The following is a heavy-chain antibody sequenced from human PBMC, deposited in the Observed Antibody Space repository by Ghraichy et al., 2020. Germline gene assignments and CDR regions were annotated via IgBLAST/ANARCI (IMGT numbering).Heavy chain of an antibody. CDR3: ASLDTGYDSNGYSGY. CDR1: GASMRSYY. V-gene: IGHV4-59*08. CDR2: VFYSGNT. J-gene: IGHJ4*02. D-gene: IGHD3-22*01. Sequence: SETLSLTCTVSGASMRSYYWSWVRQPPGKGLEWIGYVFYSGNTNFNPSLKSRLTMSVDMSKNQYSLRLASVTAADTAVYYCASLDTGYDSNGYSGYWGQGTLVTVSS.